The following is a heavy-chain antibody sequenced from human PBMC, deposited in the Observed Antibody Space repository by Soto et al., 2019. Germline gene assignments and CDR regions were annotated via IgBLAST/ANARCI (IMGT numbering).Heavy chain of an antibody. CDR2: ISYDGSNK. J-gene: IGHJ3*02. CDR3: ARDWPNGGYCIGCSCYWGGDAFDI. Sequence: VGSLRLSCAASGFTFSSYAMHWVRQAPGKGLEWVAVISYDGSNKYYADSVKGRFTISRDNSKNTLYLQMNSLRAEDTAVYYCARDWPNGGYCIGCSCYWGGDAFDIWGQGKMVSVSS. D-gene: IGHD2-15*01. V-gene: IGHV3-30-3*01. CDR1: GFTFSSYA.